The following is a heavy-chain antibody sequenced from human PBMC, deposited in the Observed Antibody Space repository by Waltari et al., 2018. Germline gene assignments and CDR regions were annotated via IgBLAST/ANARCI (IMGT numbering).Heavy chain of an antibody. CDR2: INHSGST. CDR3: ARARTYYDSSGYYYSGLPDY. Sequence: QVQLQQWGAGLLKPSETLSLTCAVYGGSFSGYYWSWLRQPPGTGPEWIGEINHSGSTNYNPSLKSRVTISVDTSKNQFSLKLSSVTAADTAVYYCARARTYYDSSGYYYSGLPDYWGQGTLVTVSS. V-gene: IGHV4-34*01. CDR1: GGSFSGYY. J-gene: IGHJ4*02. D-gene: IGHD3-22*01.